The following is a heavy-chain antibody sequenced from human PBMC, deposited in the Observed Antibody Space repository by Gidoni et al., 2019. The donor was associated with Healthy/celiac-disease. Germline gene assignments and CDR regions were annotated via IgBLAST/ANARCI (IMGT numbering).Heavy chain of an antibody. CDR2: ISYDGSNK. D-gene: IGHD5-18*01. CDR3: AKEELNPYSRPFDY. V-gene: IGHV3-30*18. J-gene: IGHJ4*02. Sequence: QVQLVESGGGVVKPGGSLRLSCAASGFTFSSYGMHRVRQAPGKGLEWVAVISYDGSNKYYADSVKGRFTISRDNSKNTLYLQMNSLRAEDTAVYYCAKEELNPYSRPFDYWGQGTLVTVSS. CDR1: GFTFSSYG.